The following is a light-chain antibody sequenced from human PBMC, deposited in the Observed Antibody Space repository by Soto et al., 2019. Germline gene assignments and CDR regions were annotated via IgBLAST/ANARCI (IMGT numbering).Light chain of an antibody. CDR2: GAS. CDR3: QQYGTSPVT. CDR1: QSVSSRY. V-gene: IGKV3-20*01. J-gene: IGKJ1*01. Sequence: EILLPPSPCTLCLSAGESATLYCGAGQSVSSRYLAWYQQKPGQAPRVLIYGASSRATGIPERFSGSVSGTDVTLTISRLEPEDVEVYYCQQYGTSPVTCGQGTKVDIK.